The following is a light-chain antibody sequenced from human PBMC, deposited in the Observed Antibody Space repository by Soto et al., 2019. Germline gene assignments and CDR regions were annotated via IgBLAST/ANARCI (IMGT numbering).Light chain of an antibody. V-gene: IGKV1-39*01. CDR3: QQSYSTPIT. CDR1: QSISSY. J-gene: IGKJ5*01. Sequence: DIQMTQTPSSPSASVGDRVIITCRTSQSISSYLNWYQQKPGKAPKLLIYAASSLQSGVPSRFSGSGSGTDFTLTISSLQPEDFATYYCQQSYSTPITFGQGTRLEIK. CDR2: AAS.